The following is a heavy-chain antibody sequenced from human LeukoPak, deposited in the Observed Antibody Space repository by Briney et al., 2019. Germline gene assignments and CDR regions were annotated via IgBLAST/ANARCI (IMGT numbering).Heavy chain of an antibody. Sequence: GESLKISCKGSGYSFTNYWIGWVRQMPGKGLEWMGIIYPGDSDTRYSPSFQGQVTISAGKSTSTAYVQWSSLKASDSAMYYCAASTYGSGSYVAFDSWGQGTLVTVSS. CDR3: AASTYGSGSYVAFDS. D-gene: IGHD3-10*01. J-gene: IGHJ4*02. V-gene: IGHV5-51*01. CDR2: IYPGDSDT. CDR1: GYSFTNYW.